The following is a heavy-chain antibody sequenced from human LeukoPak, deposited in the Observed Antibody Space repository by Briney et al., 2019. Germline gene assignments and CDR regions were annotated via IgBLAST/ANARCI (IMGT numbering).Heavy chain of an antibody. D-gene: IGHD2-15*01. J-gene: IGHJ6*03. CDR3: VKNLGYCSGGSCYPVMDV. CDR1: GFTLSSYG. V-gene: IGHV3-30*02. CDR2: IRYDGSNK. Sequence: PGGSLRLSCAASGFTLSSYGMHWVRQAPGKGLEWVAFIRYDGSNKYYADSVKGRFTISRDNSRNTLYLQMNSLRAEDTAVYYCVKNLGYCSGGSCYPVMDVWGKGTTVTVSS.